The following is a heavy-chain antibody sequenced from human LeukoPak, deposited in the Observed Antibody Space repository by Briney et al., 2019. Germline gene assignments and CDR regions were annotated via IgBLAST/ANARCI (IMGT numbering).Heavy chain of an antibody. Sequence: ASVKVSYKVSGYTLTELCMHWVRQAQGKGREGMGGFDPEDGETIYAQKFQGRVSITKDRDKDTAYMELSSLRSEDTAVYYCATDIAGITMVQGGYYYGMDVWGQGTTVTVSS. CDR2: FDPEDGET. CDR3: ATDIAGITMVQGGYYYGMDV. CDR1: GYTLTELC. D-gene: IGHD3-10*01. J-gene: IGHJ6*02. V-gene: IGHV1-24*01.